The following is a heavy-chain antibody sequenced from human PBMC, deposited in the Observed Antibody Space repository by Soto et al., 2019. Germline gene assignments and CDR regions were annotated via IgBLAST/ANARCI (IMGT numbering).Heavy chain of an antibody. D-gene: IGHD6-6*01. Sequence: SETLSLTCTVSGGSISSYYWSWLRRPPGKGLEGIGYIYYSGSTNYNPSHNRRVTIPVDTSNNQSSLKLSSVTAADTAVYYCARDSPLLYQLVPAYYFDYWGQGTPVTVSS. J-gene: IGHJ4*02. V-gene: IGHV4-59*01. CDR3: ARDSPLLYQLVPAYYFDY. CDR1: GGSISSYY. CDR2: IYYSGST.